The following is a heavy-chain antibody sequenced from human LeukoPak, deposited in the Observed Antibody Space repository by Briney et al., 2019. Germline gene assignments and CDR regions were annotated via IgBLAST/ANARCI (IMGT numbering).Heavy chain of an antibody. CDR3: TRLLYYYDSTIYQRYFDY. Sequence: GGSLRLSCAASGFTFSSYSTNWVRQAPGKGLEWVSSISTSSSYIYYADSVKGRFTISRDNSQNTLYLQMNSLRPEDTAVYYCTRLLYYYDSTIYQRYFDYWGQGTLVTVSS. CDR2: ISTSSSYI. J-gene: IGHJ4*02. V-gene: IGHV3-21*04. D-gene: IGHD3-22*01. CDR1: GFTFSSYS.